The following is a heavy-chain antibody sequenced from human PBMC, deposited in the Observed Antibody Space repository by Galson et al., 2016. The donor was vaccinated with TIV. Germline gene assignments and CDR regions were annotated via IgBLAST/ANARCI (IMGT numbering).Heavy chain of an antibody. D-gene: IGHD5-18*01. J-gene: IGHJ6*02. Sequence: SVKVSCKAPGGTFSSSVFSWVRQAPGQGLEWMGGIVPLFGTTNFAQKFQGRVTITADKFTSTTYMELSSLTSDDTAVYYCAKDRNTAFDTYYRYYGMDVWGQGTTVTVSS. V-gene: IGHV1-69*06. CDR1: GGTFSSSV. CDR2: IVPLFGTT. CDR3: AKDRNTAFDTYYRYYGMDV.